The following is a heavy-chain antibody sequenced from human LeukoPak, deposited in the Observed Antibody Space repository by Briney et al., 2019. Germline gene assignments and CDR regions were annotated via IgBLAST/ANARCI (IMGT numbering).Heavy chain of an antibody. CDR2: IKQDGSEK. Sequence: GGSLRLSCAASGFTFSSYWMSWVRQAPGKGLEWVANIKQDGSEKYYVDSVKGRFTISRDNAKNSLSLQMNSLRAEDTAVYHCAKDRYEGDAFDIWGQGTMVTVSS. V-gene: IGHV3-7*01. CDR3: AKDRYEGDAFDI. J-gene: IGHJ3*02. D-gene: IGHD1-1*01. CDR1: GFTFSSYW.